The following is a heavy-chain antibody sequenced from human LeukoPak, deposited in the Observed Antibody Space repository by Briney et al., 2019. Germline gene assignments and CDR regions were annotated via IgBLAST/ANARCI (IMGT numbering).Heavy chain of an antibody. CDR3: ARPYYYDSRIDP. CDR1: GGSISSGDYY. J-gene: IGHJ5*02. CDR2: MYYSGST. V-gene: IGHV4-30-4*01. Sequence: PSQTLSLTCTVSGGSISSGDYYWSWIRQPPGKGLEWIAYMYYSGSTYFNPSLKSRVTMSADTSKNQLSLKLSSVTAADTAVYYCARPYYYDSRIDPWGQGILVTVSS. D-gene: IGHD3-22*01.